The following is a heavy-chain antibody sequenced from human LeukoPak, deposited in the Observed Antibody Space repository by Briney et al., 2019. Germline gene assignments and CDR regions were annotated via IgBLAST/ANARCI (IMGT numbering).Heavy chain of an antibody. Sequence: GGSLRLSCAASGFTFSNAWMSWARQAPGKGLEWVGRIKSKTDGGTTDYAAPVKGRFTISRDDSKNTLYLQMNSLKTEDTAVYYCTTDPSIAVAGSVFDYWGQGTLVTVSS. V-gene: IGHV3-15*01. CDR3: TTDPSIAVAGSVFDY. CDR2: IKSKTDGGTT. CDR1: GFTFSNAW. D-gene: IGHD6-19*01. J-gene: IGHJ4*02.